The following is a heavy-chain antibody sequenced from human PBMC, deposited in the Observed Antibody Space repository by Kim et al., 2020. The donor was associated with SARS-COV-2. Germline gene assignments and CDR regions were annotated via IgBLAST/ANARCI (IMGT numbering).Heavy chain of an antibody. Sequence: SETLSLTCAVYGGSFSGYYWSWIRQPPGKGLEWIGEINHSGSTNYNPSLKSRVTISVDTTKNPFSLKLSSVTAADTAVYYCARQKLKTYYYGSGTHYYY. CDR1: GGSFSGYY. CDR2: INHSGST. CDR3: ARQKLKTYYYGSGTHYYY. D-gene: IGHD3-10*01. V-gene: IGHV4-34*01. J-gene: IGHJ6*01.